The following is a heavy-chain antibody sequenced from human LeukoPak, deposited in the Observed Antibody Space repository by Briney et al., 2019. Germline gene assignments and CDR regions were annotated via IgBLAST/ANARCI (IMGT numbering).Heavy chain of an antibody. Sequence: SVKVSCKASGGTFSSYAISWVRQAPGQGLEWMGRIIPILGIANYAQKFQGRVTITVDKSTSTAYMELSSLRSEDTAVYYCARGPTSIVATIYDYWGQGTLVTVSS. D-gene: IGHD5-12*01. J-gene: IGHJ4*02. CDR1: GGTFSSYA. CDR2: IIPILGIA. CDR3: ARGPTSIVATIYDY. V-gene: IGHV1-69*04.